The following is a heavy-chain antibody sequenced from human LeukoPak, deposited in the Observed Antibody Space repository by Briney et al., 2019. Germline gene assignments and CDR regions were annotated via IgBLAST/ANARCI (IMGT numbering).Heavy chain of an antibody. D-gene: IGHD5-12*01. J-gene: IGHJ4*02. CDR2: ISGSGGST. Sequence: ETLSLTCAVYGGSFSGYYWSWIRQAPGKGLEWVSAISGSGGSTYYADSVKGRFTISRDNSKNTLYLQMNSLRAEDTAVYYCAKDYSGYDSYYFDYWGQGTLVTVSS. CDR3: AKDYSGYDSYYFDY. V-gene: IGHV3-23*01. CDR1: GGSFSGYY.